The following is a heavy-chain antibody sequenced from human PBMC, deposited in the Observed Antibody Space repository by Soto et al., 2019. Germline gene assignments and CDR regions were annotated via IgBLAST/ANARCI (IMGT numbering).Heavy chain of an antibody. J-gene: IGHJ6*02. CDR3: ARGRGAPPEYCSSTSCYKSGYYYYGMDV. CDR2: INHSGST. V-gene: IGHV4-34*01. D-gene: IGHD2-2*02. Sequence: SETLSLTCAVYGGSFSGYYWSWIRQPPGKGLEWIGEINHSGSTNYDPSLKSRVTISVDTSKNQFSLKLSSVTAADTAVYYCARGRGAPPEYCSSTSCYKSGYYYYGMDVWGQGTTVTVSS. CDR1: GGSFSGYY.